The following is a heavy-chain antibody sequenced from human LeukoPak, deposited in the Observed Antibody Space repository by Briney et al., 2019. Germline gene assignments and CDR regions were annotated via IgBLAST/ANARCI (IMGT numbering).Heavy chain of an antibody. CDR2: ISSSSATI. V-gene: IGHV3-48*04. Sequence: GGSLRLSCVASGFTFNTYSLNWFRQAPGEGLEWISYISSSSATIYYADSVKGRFTISRDNAKNSLYLQMNSLRAEDTAVYYCARGRDLFDSWGQGTLVIVSS. CDR1: GFTFNTYS. CDR3: ARGRDLFDS. J-gene: IGHJ4*02.